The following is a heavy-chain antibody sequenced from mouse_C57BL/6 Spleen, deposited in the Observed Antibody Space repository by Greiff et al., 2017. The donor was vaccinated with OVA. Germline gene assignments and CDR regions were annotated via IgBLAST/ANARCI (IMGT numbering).Heavy chain of an antibody. V-gene: IGHV1-42*01. CDR1: GYSFTGYY. J-gene: IGHJ1*03. CDR2: INPSTGGT. D-gene: IGHD1-1*01. Sequence: EVKLLESGPELVKPGASVKISCKASGYSFTGYYMNWVKQSPEKSLEWIGEINPSTGGTTYNQKFKAKATLTVDKSSSTAYMQLKSLTSEDSAVYYCARGYYGSKGYFDVWGTGTTVTVSS. CDR3: ARGYYGSKGYFDV.